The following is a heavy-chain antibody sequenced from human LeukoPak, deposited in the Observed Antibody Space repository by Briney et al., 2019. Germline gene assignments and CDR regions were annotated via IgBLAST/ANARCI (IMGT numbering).Heavy chain of an antibody. Sequence: GESLKISCKGSGYSFTSYWIGWVRQMPGKGLEWIGIIYLGNSDTRYSPSFQGQVNIYADKSISTAYLQWSSLKASDTAMYYCAKPGYCSSTSCPPDYWGQGTLVTVSS. CDR1: GYSFTSYW. CDR3: AKPGYCSSTSCPPDY. V-gene: IGHV5-51*01. J-gene: IGHJ4*02. CDR2: IYLGNSDT. D-gene: IGHD2-2*01.